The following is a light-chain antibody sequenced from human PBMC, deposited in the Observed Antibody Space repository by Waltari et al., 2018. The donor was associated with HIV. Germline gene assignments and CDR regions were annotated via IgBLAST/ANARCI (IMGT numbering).Light chain of an antibody. CDR2: GNT. CDR3: QSYDSSLTGSV. J-gene: IGLJ2*01. CDR1: SSNIGAGYD. V-gene: IGLV1-40*01. Sequence: QSVLTQPPSVSGAPGQRVTISCTGSSSNIGAGYDVHWYQQLPGTAPKLLIYGNTNRPSGFPDRFSGSKSGTSPSLAITGLQAEDEADYYCQSYDSSLTGSVFGGGTKLTVL.